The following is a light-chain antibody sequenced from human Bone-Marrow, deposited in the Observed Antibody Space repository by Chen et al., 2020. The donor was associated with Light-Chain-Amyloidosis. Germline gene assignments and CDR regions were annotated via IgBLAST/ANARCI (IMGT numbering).Light chain of an antibody. CDR3: QVWDSGSDLPV. J-gene: IGLJ3*02. CDR1: NIGSKS. V-gene: IGLV3-21*03. CDR2: DDT. Sequence: SYVLTQPPSVSLAPGKTARITCGGHNIGSKSVHWYQQTPGQSPVLVVYDDTDRPSGIPERFSGSNSGNTATLNISRVGAGDEADYHCQVWDSGSDLPVFGGGTKLAV.